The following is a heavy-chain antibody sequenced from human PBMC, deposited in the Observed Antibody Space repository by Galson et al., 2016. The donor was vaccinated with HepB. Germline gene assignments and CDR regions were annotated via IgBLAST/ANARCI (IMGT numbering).Heavy chain of an antibody. CDR1: GFTFSTYA. CDR2: LSGSGTSI. Sequence: SLRLSCAASGFTFSTYAMTWVRQAPGKGLEWVSALSGSGTSIYYADSVKGRFTISRDNSKNTLYLQMNSLRAEDTAVYYCAKGVHYDFWSGYTNWFDPWGQGTLVTVSS. CDR3: AKGVHYDFWSGYTNWFDP. D-gene: IGHD3-3*01. J-gene: IGHJ5*02. V-gene: IGHV3-23*01.